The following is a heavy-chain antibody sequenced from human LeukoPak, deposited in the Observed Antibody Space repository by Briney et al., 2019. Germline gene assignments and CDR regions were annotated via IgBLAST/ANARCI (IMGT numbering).Heavy chain of an antibody. CDR2: IYYSGST. J-gene: IGHJ3*02. Sequence: SETLSLTCTVSGGSISSYYWSWIRQPPGKGLEWIGYIYYSGSTNYNPSLKSRVTISVDTSKNQFSLKLSSVTAADTAVYYCARETPAAIVFDIWGQGTMVTVSS. D-gene: IGHD2-2*01. V-gene: IGHV4-59*01. CDR1: GGSISSYY. CDR3: ARETPAAIVFDI.